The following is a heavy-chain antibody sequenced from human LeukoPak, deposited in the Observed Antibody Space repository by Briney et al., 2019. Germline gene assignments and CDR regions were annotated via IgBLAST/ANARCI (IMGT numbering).Heavy chain of an antibody. CDR1: GFTFSSYA. Sequence: PGGSLRLSCAASGFTFSSYAMHWVRQAPGKGLEWVAVIPYDGSNKYYADSVKGRFTISRDNSKNTLYLQMNSLRAEDTAVYYCARDDYDFWSGYVYYYYGMDVWGQGTTVTVSS. D-gene: IGHD3-3*01. CDR2: IPYDGSNK. V-gene: IGHV3-30-3*01. CDR3: ARDDYDFWSGYVYYYYGMDV. J-gene: IGHJ6*02.